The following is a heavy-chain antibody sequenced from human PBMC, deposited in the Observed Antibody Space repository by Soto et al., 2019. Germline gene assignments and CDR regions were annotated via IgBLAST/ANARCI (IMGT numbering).Heavy chain of an antibody. J-gene: IGHJ6*03. D-gene: IGHD3-10*01. CDR3: ARTLWFGEFYYYYYMDG. Sequence: PSETLSLTCAVYGGSFSGYYWIWIRQPPGKVLEWIVEINHIGSTNYNPSLKSRVTISVDTSKNQFSLKLSSVTAADTAVYYCARTLWFGEFYYYYYMDGWGKGTTVTVSS. V-gene: IGHV4-34*01. CDR1: GGSFSGYY. CDR2: INHIGST.